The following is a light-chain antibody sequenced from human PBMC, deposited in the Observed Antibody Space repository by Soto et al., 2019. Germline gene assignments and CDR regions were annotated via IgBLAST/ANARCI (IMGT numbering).Light chain of an antibody. CDR2: EVS. V-gene: IGKV2D-29*02. J-gene: IGKJ5*01. Sequence: DIVMTQTTLSLSVTPGQPASISCKSSQRLLHSDGKTFLFWYLQKPGQSPHLLIYEVSTRVSGVPDRFSGSGSGTDFTLEISRVETDDVGIYYCMQSTQLPPTFGQGTRLEIK. CDR1: QRLLHSDGKTF. CDR3: MQSTQLPPT.